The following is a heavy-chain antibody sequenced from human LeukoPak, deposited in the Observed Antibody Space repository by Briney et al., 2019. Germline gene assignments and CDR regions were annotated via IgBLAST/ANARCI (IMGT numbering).Heavy chain of an antibody. CDR2: ISYSGYT. CDR1: GGSIRSYY. D-gene: IGHD4-23*01. CDR3: ARGRNDNGGMFFDS. Sequence: SETLSLTCTVSGGSIRSYYWNWIRQAPGKGLEWVGFISYSGYTSYSPSLKSRVALSVDTAKSQFSLRLNSMTAADTAIYYCARGRNDNGGMFFDSWAQGNLVTVSS. V-gene: IGHV4-59*01. J-gene: IGHJ4*02.